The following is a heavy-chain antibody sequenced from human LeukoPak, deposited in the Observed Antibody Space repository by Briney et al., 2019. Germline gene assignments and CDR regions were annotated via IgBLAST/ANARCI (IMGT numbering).Heavy chain of an antibody. J-gene: IGHJ4*02. Sequence: ASVKVSCKASGYTFTVYNIHWVRQASGQGLEWMGRINPSGGSTIYAQKFQGRVTMTSDTSTTTVYMEMNSLRPEDTAVYSCARRYSGYDFGYWGQGTLVTVSS. V-gene: IGHV1-46*01. CDR3: ARRYSGYDFGY. CDR2: INPSGGST. D-gene: IGHD5-12*01. CDR1: GYTFTVYN.